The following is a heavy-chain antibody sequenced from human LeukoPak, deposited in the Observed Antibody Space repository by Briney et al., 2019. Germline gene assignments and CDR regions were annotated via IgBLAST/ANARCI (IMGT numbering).Heavy chain of an antibody. Sequence: GGSLRLSCAASGFTFSSHWMSWVRQAPGKGLEWVANIKQDGSVKDYVDSVKGRFTISRDNAKNSLYLQMNSLRAEDTAVYYCARSTSGAFDIWGQGTMVTVSS. CDR1: GFTFSSHW. V-gene: IGHV3-7*01. CDR3: ARSTSGAFDI. J-gene: IGHJ3*02. CDR2: IKQDGSVK. D-gene: IGHD1-1*01.